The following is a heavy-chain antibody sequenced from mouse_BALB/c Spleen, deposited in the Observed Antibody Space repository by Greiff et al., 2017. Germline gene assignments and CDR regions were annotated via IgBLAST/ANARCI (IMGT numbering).Heavy chain of an antibody. V-gene: IGHV5-9-3*01. Sequence: EVQRVESGGGLVKPGGSLKLSCAASGFTFSSYAMSWVRQTPEKRLEWVATISSGGSYTYYPDSVKGRFTISRDNAKNTLYLQMSSLRSEDTAMYYCARSLRRGGYAMDYWGQGTSVTVSS. CDR3: ARSLRRGGYAMDY. D-gene: IGHD1-2*01. J-gene: IGHJ4*01. CDR1: GFTFSSYA. CDR2: ISSGGSYT.